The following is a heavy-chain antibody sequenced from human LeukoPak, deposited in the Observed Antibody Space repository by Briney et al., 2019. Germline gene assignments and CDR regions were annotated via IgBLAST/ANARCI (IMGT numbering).Heavy chain of an antibody. V-gene: IGHV6-1*01. CDR3: ARLVGASWFDS. CDR1: GDSVSTNSAT. J-gene: IGHJ5*01. D-gene: IGHD1-26*01. CDR2: TYYRSKWNN. Sequence: SQTLSLTCAISGDSVSTNSATWTWLRQSPSRGLEWLGRTYYRSKWNNDYAESMKSRITINPDTSKNQFSLQLNSVTPEDTAVYYCARLVGASWFDSWGQGTLVTVSS.